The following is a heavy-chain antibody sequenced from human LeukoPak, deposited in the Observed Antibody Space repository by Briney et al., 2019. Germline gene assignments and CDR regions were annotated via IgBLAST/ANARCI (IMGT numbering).Heavy chain of an antibody. D-gene: IGHD3-16*01. CDR1: GFTFSTYW. V-gene: IGHV3-74*01. CDR3: ATGLISALGY. J-gene: IGHJ4*02. Sequence: GGSLRLSCTASGFTFSTYWMHWVRQAPGKGLVWVSRITSDGSSTTYADSVKGRFTISRDNAKSTVYLEMNSLGAEDTAVYYCATGLISALGYWGQGTLVTVFS. CDR2: ITSDGSST.